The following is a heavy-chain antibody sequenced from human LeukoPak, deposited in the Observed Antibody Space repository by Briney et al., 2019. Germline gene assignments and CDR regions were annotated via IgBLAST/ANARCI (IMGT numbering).Heavy chain of an antibody. V-gene: IGHV3-30*02. Sequence: GGSLRLSCAASGFTFSSYGMYWVRQAPGKGLEGGAFIRYDGSNKYYDDSVKGRFTVSRDNSKNTLYLQMKTLRAEDTAVYYCAKGGGYEAQYYYYYLDVWGKGTTVTISS. CDR1: GFTFSSYG. J-gene: IGHJ6*03. CDR2: IRYDGSNK. CDR3: AKGGGYEAQYYYYYLDV. D-gene: IGHD5-12*01.